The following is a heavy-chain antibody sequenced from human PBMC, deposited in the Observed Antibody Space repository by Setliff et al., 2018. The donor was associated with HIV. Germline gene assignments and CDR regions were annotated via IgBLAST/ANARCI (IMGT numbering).Heavy chain of an antibody. V-gene: IGHV4-34*01. D-gene: IGHD3-10*01. CDR2: LDHSGNI. CDR1: GGSFNDYY. Sequence: NPSETLSLTCAVYGGSFNDYYWTWIRQPPGKGLEWIGELDHSGNIKYHASLKSRVTISKDTSKNQISLKLRSVTAADTAVYYCARGLNYYGSGSYLPLGYWGQGTLVTVSS. J-gene: IGHJ4*02. CDR3: ARGLNYYGSGSYLPLGY.